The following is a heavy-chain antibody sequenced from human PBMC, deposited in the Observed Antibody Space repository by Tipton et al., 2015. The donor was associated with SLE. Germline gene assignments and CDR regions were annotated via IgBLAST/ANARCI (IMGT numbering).Heavy chain of an antibody. Sequence: TLSLTCAVYGGSFSGYYWSWIRQHPGKGLEWIGYIYYSGSTYYNPSLKSRVTISVDTSKNQFSLKLGSVTAADTAVYYCARGVQWGPAFDLWGRGTLVTVSS. J-gene: IGHJ2*01. V-gene: IGHV4-34*01. CDR3: ARGVQWGPAFDL. D-gene: IGHD1-26*01. CDR2: IYYSGST. CDR1: GGSFSGYY.